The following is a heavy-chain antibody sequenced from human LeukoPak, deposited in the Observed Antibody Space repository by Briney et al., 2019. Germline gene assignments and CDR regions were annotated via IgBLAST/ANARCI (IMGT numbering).Heavy chain of an antibody. CDR1: GFTFTSSA. J-gene: IGHJ4*02. Sequence: GTSVKVSCKASGFTFTSSAVQWVRQARGQRFEWIGWIVVGSGNTNYAQKFQERVTITRDMSTSTAYMELSRLRSDDTAVYYCARDQGGSSAVDYWGQGTLVTVSS. CDR2: IVVGSGNT. D-gene: IGHD6-6*01. V-gene: IGHV1-58*01. CDR3: ARDQGGSSAVDY.